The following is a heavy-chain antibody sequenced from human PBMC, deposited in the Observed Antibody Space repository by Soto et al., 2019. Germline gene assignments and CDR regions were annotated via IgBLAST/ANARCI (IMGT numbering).Heavy chain of an antibody. V-gene: IGHV3-9*01. CDR2: VSWNSVEI. J-gene: IGHJ3*01. CDR3: VKDAIVGVTLVGKDAFAV. Sequence: ESGGGWLQPGKSLRRSWAASGFTFDDYAMHWVRQAPGKGLEWVAGVSWNSVEIAYSDSVKGRFTISRDNAKNSLDLQMNSLMEDDSALYYCVKDAIVGVTLVGKDAFAVWGHGTMVTVSS. D-gene: IGHD1-26*01. CDR1: GFTFDDYA.